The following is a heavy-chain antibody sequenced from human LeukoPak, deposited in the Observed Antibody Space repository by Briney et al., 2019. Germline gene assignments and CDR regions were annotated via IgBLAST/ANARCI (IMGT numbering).Heavy chain of an antibody. Sequence: GASLQISCKGSGYSFTSYWIGWVRQMPGRGLEWMGIVYPGDSETRYSTSFQGQVTISADKSISTAYLHWSSLRASDTAIYYCATTSRHFDYWGQGTLLTVSS. D-gene: IGHD6-6*01. V-gene: IGHV5-51*01. J-gene: IGHJ4*02. CDR3: ATTSRHFDY. CDR2: VYPGDSET. CDR1: GYSFTSYW.